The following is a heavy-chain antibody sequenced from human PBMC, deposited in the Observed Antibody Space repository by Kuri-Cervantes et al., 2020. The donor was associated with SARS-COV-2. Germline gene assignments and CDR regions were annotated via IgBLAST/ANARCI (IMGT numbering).Heavy chain of an antibody. V-gene: IGHV1-46*01. Sequence: ASVKVSCKAPGYTFTSYYMHWVRQAPGQGLEWMGIINPSGGSTSYAQKFQGRVTMTRDTSTSTVYMELSSLRSEDTAVYYCARSPSNGDYDGWFDYWGQGTLVTVSS. J-gene: IGHJ4*02. CDR2: INPSGGST. D-gene: IGHD4-17*01. CDR3: ARSPSNGDYDGWFDY. CDR1: GYTFTSYY.